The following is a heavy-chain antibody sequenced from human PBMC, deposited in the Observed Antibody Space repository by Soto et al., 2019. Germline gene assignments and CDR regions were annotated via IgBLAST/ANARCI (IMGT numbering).Heavy chain of an antibody. V-gene: IGHV4-59*01. CDR1: GGSISSYF. J-gene: IGHJ5*02. Sequence: PSGTLTLTCTVSGGSISSYFWSGIRQQPGKGLEWIGYIYYSGSTNYNPSLKSRVTISVDTSKNQFSLKLSSVTAADTAVYYCARAWEKYYYGSGSSFWFDPWGQGTLVTVSS. D-gene: IGHD3-10*01. CDR2: IYYSGST. CDR3: ARAWEKYYYGSGSSFWFDP.